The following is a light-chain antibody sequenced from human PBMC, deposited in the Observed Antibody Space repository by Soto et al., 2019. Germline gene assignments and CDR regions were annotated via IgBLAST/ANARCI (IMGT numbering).Light chain of an antibody. CDR2: GNS. V-gene: IGLV1-40*01. J-gene: IGLJ1*01. Sequence: HSELTQAPSGSGVPGQRGSISCTRSSSNIGAGYDVHWYQQLPGTAPKLLIYGNSNRPSGVPDRFSGSKSGTSASLAITGLQAEDEADYYCQSYDSSLSVLYVFGTGTKVT. CDR1: SSNIGAGYD. CDR3: QSYDSSLSVLYV.